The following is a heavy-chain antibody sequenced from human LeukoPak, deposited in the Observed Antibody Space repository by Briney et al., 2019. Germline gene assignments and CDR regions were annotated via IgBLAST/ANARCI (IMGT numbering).Heavy chain of an antibody. Sequence: SETLSLTCTVSGGSISSYYWSWIRQPPGKGLEWIGYIYYSGSTNYNPSLKSRVTISVDTSKNQFSLKLSSVTAADTAVYYCARGLYYYDSSGIFDYWGQGTLVTVSS. CDR2: IYYSGST. J-gene: IGHJ4*02. D-gene: IGHD3-22*01. CDR3: ARGLYYYDSSGIFDY. CDR1: GGSISSYY. V-gene: IGHV4-59*08.